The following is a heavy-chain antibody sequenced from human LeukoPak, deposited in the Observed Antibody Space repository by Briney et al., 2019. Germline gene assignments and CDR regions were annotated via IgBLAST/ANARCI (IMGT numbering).Heavy chain of an antibody. CDR1: GFTFNNYA. J-gene: IGHJ4*02. CDR2: ISGGGETT. V-gene: IGHV3-23*01. Sequence: PGGSLRLSCAASGFTFNNYAMNWVRQAPGKGLEWDSSISGGGETTYYADSAKGRFTISRDNSQKTVDLQMNRLRAEDTAVYYCARDYADYAGYFFFDYWGQGTLVTVSS. CDR3: ARDYADYAGYFFFDY. D-gene: IGHD4-17*01.